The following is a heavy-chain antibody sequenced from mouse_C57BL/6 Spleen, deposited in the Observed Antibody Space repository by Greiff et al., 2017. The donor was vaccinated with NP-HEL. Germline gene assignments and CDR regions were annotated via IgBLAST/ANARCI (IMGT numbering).Heavy chain of an antibody. D-gene: IGHD2-3*01. V-gene: IGHV1-69*01. CDR3: ARGGDGYLAWFAY. Sequence: VQLQQPGAELVMPGASVKLSCKASGYTFTSYWMHWVKQRPGQGLEWIGEIDPSDSYTNYNQKFKGKSTLTVDKSSSTAYMQLSSLTSEDSAVYYCARGGDGYLAWFAYWGQGTLVTVSA. CDR2: IDPSDSYT. CDR1: GYTFTSYW. J-gene: IGHJ3*01.